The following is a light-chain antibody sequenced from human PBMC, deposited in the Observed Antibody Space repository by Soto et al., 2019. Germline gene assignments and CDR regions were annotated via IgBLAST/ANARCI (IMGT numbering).Light chain of an antibody. CDR2: EVS. CDR1: SSDVGGYNY. CDR3: TSYTSSSTLDV. V-gene: IGLV2-14*01. Sequence: QSALTQPASASGSPGQSITISCTGTSSDVGGYNYVSWYQQHPGKAPKLMIYEVSNRPLGVSNRFSGSKSGNTASLTISGLQAEDEADYYCTSYTSSSTLDVFGTGTKVTV. J-gene: IGLJ1*01.